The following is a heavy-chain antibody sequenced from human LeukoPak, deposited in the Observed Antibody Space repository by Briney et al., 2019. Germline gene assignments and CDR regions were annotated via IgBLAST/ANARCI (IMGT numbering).Heavy chain of an antibody. V-gene: IGHV3-21*01. CDR1: GYTFSSYS. J-gene: IGHJ3*02. CDR2: ISSSSYI. D-gene: IGHD3-16*01. Sequence: ASVKVSCKASGYTFSSYSMNWVRQAPGKGLEWVSSISSSSYIYYADSVKGRFTISRDNAKNSLYLQMNSLRAEDTAVYYCARDAYDAFDIWGQGTMVTVSS. CDR3: ARDAYDAFDI.